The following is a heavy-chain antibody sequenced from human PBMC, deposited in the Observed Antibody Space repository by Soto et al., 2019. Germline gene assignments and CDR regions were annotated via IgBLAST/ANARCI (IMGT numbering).Heavy chain of an antibody. V-gene: IGHV4-39*01. J-gene: IGHJ5*02. Sequence: LALTCSVSGGSISSFAYYWGWIRQPPGKGLEWIGTVYYNENTYYNPSLKSRVTISVDTAKNQFSLNLRSVTAADTAIYFCARRERYYGSPGWFDPWGQGTLVTVSS. CDR3: ARRERYYGSPGWFDP. D-gene: IGHD3-10*01. CDR2: VYYNENT. CDR1: GGSISSFAYY.